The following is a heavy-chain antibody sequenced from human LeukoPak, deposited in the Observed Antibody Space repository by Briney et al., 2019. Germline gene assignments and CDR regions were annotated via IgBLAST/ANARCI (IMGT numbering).Heavy chain of an antibody. Sequence: SETLSLTCAVSGGSISSGGYSWSWIRQPPGKGLEWIGYIYHSGSTYYNPSLMSRVTISVDRSKNQFSLKLSSVTAADTAVYYCARGPRGSYHDYWGQGTLVTVSS. CDR3: ARGPRGSYHDY. D-gene: IGHD1-26*01. V-gene: IGHV4-30-2*01. CDR2: IYHSGST. CDR1: GGSISSGGYS. J-gene: IGHJ4*02.